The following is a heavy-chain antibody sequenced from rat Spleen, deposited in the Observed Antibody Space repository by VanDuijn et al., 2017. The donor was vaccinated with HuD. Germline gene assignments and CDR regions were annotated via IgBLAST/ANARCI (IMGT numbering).Heavy chain of an antibody. J-gene: IGHJ2*01. CDR1: GFTFRNYD. CDR2: ISPSGTGT. CDR3: ARRHYGYTDYFDY. D-gene: IGHD1-9*01. V-gene: IGHV5-25*01. Sequence: EVQLVESGGGLVQPGGSLRLSCTTSGFTFRNYDMAWVRQAPTKGLEWVTSISPSGTGTYYPDSVKGRFTISRDNAKSTLSLQMDSLRSEDTATYYCARRHYGYTDYFDYWGQGVMVTVSS.